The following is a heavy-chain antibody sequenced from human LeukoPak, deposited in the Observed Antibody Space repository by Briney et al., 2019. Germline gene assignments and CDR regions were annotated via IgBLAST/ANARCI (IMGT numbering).Heavy chain of an antibody. D-gene: IGHD1-14*01. CDR3: ARYGVKKTGAFDI. CDR2: IYHSGST. CDR1: GGSISSGGYY. Sequence: SETLSLTCTVSGGSISSGGYYWSWIRQPPGKGLEWIGYIYHSGSTYYNPSLKSRVTISVDRSKNQFSLKLSSVTAADTAVYYCARYGVKKTGAFDIWGQGTMVTVSS. J-gene: IGHJ3*02. V-gene: IGHV4-30-2*02.